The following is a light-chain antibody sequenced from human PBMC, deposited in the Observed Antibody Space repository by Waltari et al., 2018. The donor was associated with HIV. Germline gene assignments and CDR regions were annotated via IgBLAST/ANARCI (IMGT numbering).Light chain of an antibody. CDR2: ENT. Sequence: QSVLTQPPSVSAAPGQRVTISCSGRSSNIGKNYVSWYQQVPRTAPKLRISENTKRPSGIPDRFSGSKSGTSATLGITGLQTGDEADYYCETWDSSLSAGVFGGGTKVTVL. CDR1: SSNIGKNY. J-gene: IGLJ2*01. CDR3: ETWDSSLSAGV. V-gene: IGLV1-51*02.